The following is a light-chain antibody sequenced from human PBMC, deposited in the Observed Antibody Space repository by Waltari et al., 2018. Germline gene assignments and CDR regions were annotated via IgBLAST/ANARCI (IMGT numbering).Light chain of an antibody. CDR1: QSLSFTSNSRTY. J-gene: IGKJ2*01. V-gene: IGKV4-1*01. CDR3: QQFYRPPYT. Sequence: DIVMTQYPESLAVSLGERATFNCKSSQSLSFTSNSRTYLAWYQQKPRQPPKLFMYWASIRESGVPDRFSGSGSGTDFTLTISSLQAEDVAVYYCQQFYRPPYTFGQGTKLEIK. CDR2: WAS.